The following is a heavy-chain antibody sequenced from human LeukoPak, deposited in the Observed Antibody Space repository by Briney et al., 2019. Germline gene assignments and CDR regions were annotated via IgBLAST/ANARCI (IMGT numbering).Heavy chain of an antibody. Sequence: SETLSLTCTVSGGSISSSSYYWGWIRQPPGKGLEWIGSIYYSGSTYYNPSLKSRVTISVDTSKNQFSLKLSSVTAADTAVYYCARGGGIVVSLDYWGQGTLVTVSS. D-gene: IGHD3-22*01. J-gene: IGHJ4*02. V-gene: IGHV4-39*01. CDR1: GGSISSSSYY. CDR2: IYYSGST. CDR3: ARGGGIVVSLDY.